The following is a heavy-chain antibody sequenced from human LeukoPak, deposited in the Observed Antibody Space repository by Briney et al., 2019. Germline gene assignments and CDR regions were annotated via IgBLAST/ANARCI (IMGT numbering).Heavy chain of an antibody. J-gene: IGHJ4*02. CDR2: ISGSGGST. D-gene: IGHD3-10*01. Sequence: GGSLRLSCAASGFTFSSYAMSWVRQAPGKGLEWVSAISGSGGSTYYADSVKGRFTISRDNSKNTLYLQMNSLRDEDTAVYYCAKGPAGYYRSRSYPRGWGQGTLVTVSS. CDR1: GFTFSSYA. V-gene: IGHV3-23*01. CDR3: AKGPAGYYRSRSYPRG.